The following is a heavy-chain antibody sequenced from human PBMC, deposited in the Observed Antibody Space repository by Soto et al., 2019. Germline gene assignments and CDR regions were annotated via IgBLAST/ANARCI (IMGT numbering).Heavy chain of an antibody. V-gene: IGHV3-30*18. Sequence: GGSLRLSCAASGFTFRSYGMYWVRQAPGKGLEWLTAISYDGRNTYYGDSVKGRFTISRDNSKNTVYLQMNSLRLEDMAVYYCTKDPHMDVWGQGTPVTVSS. CDR3: TKDPHMDV. J-gene: IGHJ6*02. CDR2: ISYDGRNT. CDR1: GFTFRSYG.